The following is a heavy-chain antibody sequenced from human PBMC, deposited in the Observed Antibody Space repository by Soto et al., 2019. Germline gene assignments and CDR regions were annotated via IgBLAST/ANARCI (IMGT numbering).Heavy chain of an antibody. CDR1: GFTFSDHW. V-gene: IGHV3-7*03. Sequence: PGGSLRLSCAASGFTFSDHWMSWVRQAPGKGLEFVANIKQDGSEDFYVDSVEGRFTISRDNANNALYLQMSSLRAEDTAVYYCTRGYRSGGSCYYEFFFVDWGHGTLVTVSS. CDR3: TRGYRSGGSCYYEFFFVD. J-gene: IGHJ4*01. D-gene: IGHD2-15*01. CDR2: IKQDGSED.